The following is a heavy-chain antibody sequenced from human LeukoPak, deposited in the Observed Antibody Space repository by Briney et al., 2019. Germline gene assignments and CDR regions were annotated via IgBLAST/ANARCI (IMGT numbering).Heavy chain of an antibody. D-gene: IGHD3-10*01. CDR1: GYTFTSYG. J-gene: IGHJ4*02. CDR3: ECDSVGAYYGADY. Sequence: GASVTVSCKASGYTFTSYGITWVRQAPGPGLERMGWISAYNGNTNYAQKLQGRVTMTTDTSTSTAYMELRRLRFDDTAVYDCECDSVGAYYGADYWGQGTLVTVSS. CDR2: ISAYNGNT. V-gene: IGHV1-18*01.